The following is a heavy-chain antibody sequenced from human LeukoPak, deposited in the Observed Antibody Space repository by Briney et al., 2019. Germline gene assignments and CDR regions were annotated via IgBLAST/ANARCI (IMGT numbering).Heavy chain of an antibody. D-gene: IGHD3-22*01. J-gene: IGHJ3*02. CDR1: GYTFTGYY. Sequence: GASVKVSCKASGYTFTGYYMHWVRQAPGQGLEWMGWINPNSGGTNYAQKFQDRVTMTRDTSISTAYMELSRLRSDDTAMYYCARDWAYDSSGYNAFDIWGQGTMVTVSS. V-gene: IGHV1-2*02. CDR3: ARDWAYDSSGYNAFDI. CDR2: INPNSGGT.